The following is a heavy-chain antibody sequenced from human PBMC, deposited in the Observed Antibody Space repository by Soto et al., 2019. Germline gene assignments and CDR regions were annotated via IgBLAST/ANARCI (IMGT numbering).Heavy chain of an antibody. CDR1: GFTFNTYW. Sequence: EVQLVESGGGLVQPGGSLRLSCAASGFTFNTYWMTWVRQAPGKGLEWVANIKQDGSETYSVDSVKGRFTIPRDNAKNSLYLHMNSLGAEDTAVYYCARDPPYGSGTSQDYGMDVRGQGTTVTVSS. D-gene: IGHD3-10*01. J-gene: IGHJ6*02. V-gene: IGHV3-7*04. CDR2: IKQDGSET. CDR3: ARDPPYGSGTSQDYGMDV.